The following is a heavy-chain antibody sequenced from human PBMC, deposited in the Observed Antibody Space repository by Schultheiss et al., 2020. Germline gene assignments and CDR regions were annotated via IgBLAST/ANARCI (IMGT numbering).Heavy chain of an antibody. CDR1: GDSISSSSYY. CDR2: IHYSGST. CDR3: ARLGGNDYGDY. D-gene: IGHD2-8*01. V-gene: IGHV4-39*01. J-gene: IGHJ4*02. Sequence: SQTLSLTCTVSGDSISSSSYYWGWIRQAPGKGLEWIGSIHYSGSTYYNPSLKSRVTISVDTSKNQFSLKLSSVTAADTAVYYCARLGGNDYGDYWGQGTRVTVYS.